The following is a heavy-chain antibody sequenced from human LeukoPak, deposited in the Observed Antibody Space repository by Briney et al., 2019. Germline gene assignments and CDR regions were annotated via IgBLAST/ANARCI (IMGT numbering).Heavy chain of an antibody. Sequence: SGPTLVNPTQTLTLTCTFSGFSLSTSGMRVSWIRQPPGKALEWLARIDWDDDKFYSTSLKTRLTISKDTSKNQVVLTMTNMDPVDTATYYCARSATKYCSGGSCYGAFDYWGQGTLVTVSS. V-gene: IGHV2-70*04. CDR1: GFSLSTSGMR. CDR2: IDWDDDK. D-gene: IGHD2-15*01. J-gene: IGHJ4*02. CDR3: ARSATKYCSGGSCYGAFDY.